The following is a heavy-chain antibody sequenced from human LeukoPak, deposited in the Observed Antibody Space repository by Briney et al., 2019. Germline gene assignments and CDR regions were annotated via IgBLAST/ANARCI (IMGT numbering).Heavy chain of an antibody. CDR1: GFTFSSYG. V-gene: IGHV3-21*01. CDR2: ISSSSSYI. CDR3: ARDYGDYEPGRHHYYYYYMDV. J-gene: IGHJ6*03. Sequence: GGSLRLSCAASGFTFSSYGMSWVRQTPGKGLEWVSSISSSSSYISYADSVKGRFTMSRDNAKKSLFLQMNSLRAEDTAVYYCARDYGDYEPGRHHYYYYYMDVWGKGTTVTVSS. D-gene: IGHD4-17*01.